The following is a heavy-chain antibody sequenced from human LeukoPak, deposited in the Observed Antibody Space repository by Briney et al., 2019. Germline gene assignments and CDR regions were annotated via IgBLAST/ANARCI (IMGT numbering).Heavy chain of an antibody. D-gene: IGHD6-19*01. V-gene: IGHV3-11*04. Sequence: PGGSLRLSCAASGLTFSDYYMSWIRQAPGKGLEWVSYISSSGSTIYYADSVKGRFTISRDNAKNSLYLQMNSLRAEDTAVYYCASSGWSSSGDAFDIWGQGTMVTVSS. CDR3: ASSGWSSSGDAFDI. CDR1: GLTFSDYY. CDR2: ISSSGSTI. J-gene: IGHJ3*02.